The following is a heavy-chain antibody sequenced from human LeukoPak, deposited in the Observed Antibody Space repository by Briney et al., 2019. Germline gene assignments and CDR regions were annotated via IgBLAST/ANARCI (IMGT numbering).Heavy chain of an antibody. J-gene: IGHJ4*02. Sequence: PSETLSLTCAVYGGSFSGYYWSWIRQPPGKGLEWIGEINHSGSTNYNPSLKSRVTISVDTSKNQFSLKLSSVTAADTAVYYCARGGRADRKFDYWGQGTLVTVSS. CDR2: INHSGST. CDR1: GGSFSGYY. CDR3: ARGGRADRKFDY. V-gene: IGHV4-34*01. D-gene: IGHD3-16*02.